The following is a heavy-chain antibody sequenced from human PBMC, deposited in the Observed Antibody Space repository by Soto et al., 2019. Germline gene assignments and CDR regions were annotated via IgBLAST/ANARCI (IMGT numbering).Heavy chain of an antibody. D-gene: IGHD3-3*01. J-gene: IGHJ4*02. CDR1: GYNFSWYL. Sequence: VESLKISFKCSGYNFSWYLISWVVQMPGKGLELMGIIYPSDSDTRYRPSFQGQVTISAEKSISSAYLQWSSLRASDTAMYYCERGGVSTSNFDYWGQGTPVTVYS. V-gene: IGHV5-51*01. CDR2: IYPSDSDT. CDR3: ERGGVSTSNFDY.